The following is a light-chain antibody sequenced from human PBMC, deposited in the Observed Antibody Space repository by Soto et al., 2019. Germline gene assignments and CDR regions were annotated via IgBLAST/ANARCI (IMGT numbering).Light chain of an antibody. CDR3: QQYNCYLT. J-gene: IGKJ1*01. Sequence: DIQMTQSPSTLSSSVGDRVTITCRASQSISGSLAWYQQKPGKAPKLLIYEASDLKSGVPSRFSGSGSGTEYPLTISSLQHDDSASYYCQQYNCYLTFGQGTRLEIK. CDR1: QSISGS. V-gene: IGKV1-5*03. CDR2: EAS.